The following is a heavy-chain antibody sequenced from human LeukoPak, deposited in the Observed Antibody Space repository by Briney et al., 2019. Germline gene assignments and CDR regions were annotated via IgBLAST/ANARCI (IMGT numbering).Heavy chain of an antibody. D-gene: IGHD3-10*01. V-gene: IGHV1-69*13. CDR2: IIPIFGTA. Sequence: ASVKVSCKASGGTFSSYAISWVRQAPGQGLEWMGGIIPIFGTANYAQKFQGRVTITADESTSTAYMELSSLRSEDTAVYFCAREEGRPYYYGSGSYYKGGYDCYYMDVWGKGTTVTVSS. CDR3: AREEGRPYYYGSGSYYKGGYDCYYMDV. J-gene: IGHJ6*03. CDR1: GGTFSSYA.